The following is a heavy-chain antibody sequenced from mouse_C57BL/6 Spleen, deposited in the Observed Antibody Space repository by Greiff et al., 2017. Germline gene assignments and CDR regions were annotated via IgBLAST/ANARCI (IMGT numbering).Heavy chain of an antibody. Sequence: QVQLQQSGPELVKPGASVKISCKASGYAFSSSWMNWVKQRPGKGLEWIGRIYPGDGDTNYNGKFKGKATLTADKSSSTAYMQLSSLTSEDSAVYFCARAIYYSNYDWYFEVWGTGTTVTVAS. CDR3: ARAIYYSNYDWYFEV. D-gene: IGHD2-5*01. V-gene: IGHV1-82*01. J-gene: IGHJ1*03. CDR2: IYPGDGDT. CDR1: GYAFSSSW.